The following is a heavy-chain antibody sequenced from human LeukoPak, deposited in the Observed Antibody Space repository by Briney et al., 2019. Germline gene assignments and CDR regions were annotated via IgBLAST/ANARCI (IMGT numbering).Heavy chain of an antibody. CDR3: ARGQPGRYYYDSSGYYYLDY. D-gene: IGHD3-22*01. CDR1: GGSFSGYY. CDR2: INHSGST. Sequence: SETLSLTCAVYGGSFSGYYWSWIRQPPGKGLEWVGEINHSGSTNYNPSLKSRVTISVDTSKNQFSLKLSSVTAADTAVYYCARGQPGRYYYDSSGYYYLDYWGQGTLVTVSS. V-gene: IGHV4-34*01. J-gene: IGHJ4*02.